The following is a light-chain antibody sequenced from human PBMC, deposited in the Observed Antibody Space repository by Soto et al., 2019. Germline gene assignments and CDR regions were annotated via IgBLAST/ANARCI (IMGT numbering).Light chain of an antibody. Sequence: QSALTQPPSASGTPGQRVTISCSGSSSNVGSYTVYWYQQLPGTAPKVLIYSGNRRPSGVPARFSGSKSGTSASLAISGLQSEDEADYYCAAWDDSLNGMVFGGGTKVTVL. J-gene: IGLJ2*01. CDR3: AAWDDSLNGMV. CDR1: SSNVGSYT. CDR2: SGN. V-gene: IGLV1-44*01.